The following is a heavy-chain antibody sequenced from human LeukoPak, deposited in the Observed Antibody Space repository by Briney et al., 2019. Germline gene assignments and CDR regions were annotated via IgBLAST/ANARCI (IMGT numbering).Heavy chain of an antibody. V-gene: IGHV5-51*01. Sequence: GESLKISCKGSGYSFTNYWIAWVRQMPGKGLEWMGIIYPGDSDTRYSPSFQGQVTISADKSISTAYLQWSSLKASDTAMYYCARWGRAASGLSRHTFDYWGQGTLVTVSS. D-gene: IGHD3-16*01. J-gene: IGHJ4*02. CDR2: IYPGDSDT. CDR1: GYSFTNYW. CDR3: ARWGRAASGLSRHTFDY.